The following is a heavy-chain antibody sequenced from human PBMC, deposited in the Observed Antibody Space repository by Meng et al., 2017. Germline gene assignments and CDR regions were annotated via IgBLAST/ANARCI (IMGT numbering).Heavy chain of an antibody. CDR2: IIPIFGTA. CDR3: ARDDYSNYLPFDY. Sequence: QGQLVRCGAEVKKPGASVKGSCKAAGGTFSRYAISWVREAPGQGLEWMGGIIPIFGTANYAQKFQGRVTMTADESTSTAYMELSSLRSEETAVYYCARDDYSNYLPFDYWGQGTLVTVSS. D-gene: IGHD4-11*01. V-gene: IGHV1-69*01. CDR1: GGTFSRYA. J-gene: IGHJ4*02.